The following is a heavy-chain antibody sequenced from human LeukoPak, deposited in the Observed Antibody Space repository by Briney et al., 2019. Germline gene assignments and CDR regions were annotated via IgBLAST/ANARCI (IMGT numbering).Heavy chain of an antibody. CDR2: IIPILGIA. CDR3: ARGYVEKVATTSITYYYYGMDV. V-gene: IGHV1-69*04. D-gene: IGHD5-12*01. J-gene: IGHJ6*02. CDR1: GGTFSSYA. Sequence: SVKVSCKTSGGTFSSYAISWVRQAPGQGLEWMGRIIPILGIANYAQKFQGRVTITADKSTSTAYMELSSLRSEDTAVYYCARGYVEKVATTSITYYYYGMDVWGQGTKVTVSS.